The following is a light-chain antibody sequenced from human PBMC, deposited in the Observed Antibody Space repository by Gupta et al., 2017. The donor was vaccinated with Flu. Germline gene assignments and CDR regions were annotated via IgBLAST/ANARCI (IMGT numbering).Light chain of an antibody. V-gene: IGLV1-44*01. J-gene: IGLJ2*01. CDR1: YSNIGSNT. CDR3: AAWDDSLNGVI. Sequence: QSVLTQPPPASGTPGQRVPISCSGSYSNIGSNTVNWYQQLPGTAPKLLIYSNNQRPSGVPDRFSGSKSGTSASLAISGLQSEDEADYYCAAWDDSLNGVIFGGGTKLTVL. CDR2: SNN.